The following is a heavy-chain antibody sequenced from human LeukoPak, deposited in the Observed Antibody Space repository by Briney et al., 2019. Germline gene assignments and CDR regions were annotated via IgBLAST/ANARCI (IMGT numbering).Heavy chain of an antibody. CDR2: IYPGDSDT. D-gene: IGHD3-22*01. Sequence: GESLKISCKGSGYSFTSYWIGWVRQMPGKGLEWMGIIYPGDSDTRYSPSFQGQVTISADKSISTAYLQWSSLKASDTAMYYCARQGGDDSSGYYYYYGMDVWGQGTTVTVSS. V-gene: IGHV5-51*01. J-gene: IGHJ6*02. CDR1: GYSFTSYW. CDR3: ARQGGDDSSGYYYYYGMDV.